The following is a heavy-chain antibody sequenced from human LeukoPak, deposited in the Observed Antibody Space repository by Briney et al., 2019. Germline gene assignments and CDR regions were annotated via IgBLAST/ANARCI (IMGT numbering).Heavy chain of an antibody. CDR2: ISRNGGST. Sequence: GGSLRLSCSASGFTFSTYGMHWVRQAPGKGLEYVSAISRNGGSTNYVDSVKGRFTISRENSKNTLFLQMNSLRLEDTATYYCVKAAHCSGGSCYLWVASDYWGQGTLVTVSS. J-gene: IGHJ4*02. D-gene: IGHD2-15*01. CDR1: GFTFSTYG. V-gene: IGHV3-64D*09. CDR3: VKAAHCSGGSCYLWVASDY.